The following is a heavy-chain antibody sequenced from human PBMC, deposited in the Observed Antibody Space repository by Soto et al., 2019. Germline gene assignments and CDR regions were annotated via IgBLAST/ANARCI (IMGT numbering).Heavy chain of an antibody. CDR3: AKDPYTIFGVVDYYYYGMDV. D-gene: IGHD3-3*01. V-gene: IGHV3-30*18. CDR1: GFTFSSYG. Sequence: PGGSLRLSCAASGFTFSSYGMHWVRQAPGKGLEWVAVISYDGSNKYYADSVKGRFTISRDNSKNTLYLQMNSLRAEDTAVYYCAKDPYTIFGVVDYYYYGMDVWGQGTTVTVSS. J-gene: IGHJ6*02. CDR2: ISYDGSNK.